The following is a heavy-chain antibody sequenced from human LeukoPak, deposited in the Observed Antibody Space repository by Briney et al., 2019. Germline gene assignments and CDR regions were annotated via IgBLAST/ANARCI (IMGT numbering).Heavy chain of an antibody. V-gene: IGHV4-39*01. CDR1: GGSISSSSYY. CDR2: IYYSGST. D-gene: IGHD6-19*01. J-gene: IGHJ4*02. Sequence: NPSETLSLTCTVSGGSISSSSYYWGWIRQPPGKGLEWIGSIYYSGSTYYNPSLKSRVTISVDTSKNQFSLKLSSVTAADTAAYYCARRDSGGWYFLYWGQGTLVTVSS. CDR3: ARRDSGGWYFLY.